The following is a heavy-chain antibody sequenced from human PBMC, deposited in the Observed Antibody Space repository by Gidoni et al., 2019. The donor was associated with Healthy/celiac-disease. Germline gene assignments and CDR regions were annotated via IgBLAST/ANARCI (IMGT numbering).Heavy chain of an antibody. V-gene: IGHV3-13*05. CDR1: GFTFSSYD. CDR2: IGTAGDP. CDR3: ARGVPTTLGDWYFDL. J-gene: IGHJ2*01. Sequence: EVQLVESGGGLVQPGGSLRLSRAASGFTFSSYDMHWVRQATGKGLEWVSAIGTAGDPYYPGSVKGRFTISRENAKNSLYLQMNSLRAGDTAVYYCARGVPTTLGDWYFDLWGRGTLVTVSS. D-gene: IGHD4-4*01.